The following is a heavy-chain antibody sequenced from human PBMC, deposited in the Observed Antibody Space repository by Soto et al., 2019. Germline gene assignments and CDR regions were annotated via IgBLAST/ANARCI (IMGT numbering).Heavy chain of an antibody. CDR1: GFTFSSYA. CDR3: VKDQPSEPDP. J-gene: IGHJ5*02. Sequence: VGSQRLSCSASGFTFSSYAMHWVRQAPGKGLEYVSAISSNGGSTYYADSVKGRFTISRDNSKNTLYLQMSSLRAEDTAVYYCVKDQPSEPDPWGQGTLVTVSS. CDR2: ISSNGGST. V-gene: IGHV3-64D*06.